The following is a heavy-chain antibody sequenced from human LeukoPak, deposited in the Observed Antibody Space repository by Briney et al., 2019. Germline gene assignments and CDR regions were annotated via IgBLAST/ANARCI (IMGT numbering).Heavy chain of an antibody. V-gene: IGHV3-30*18. J-gene: IGHJ4*02. CDR1: GFTFSSYG. CDR3: AKDRWAYSGYEEGRYFDY. D-gene: IGHD5-12*01. Sequence: QPGGSLRLSCAASGFTFSSYGMHWVRQAPGKGLEWVAVISYDGSNKYYADSVKGRFTISRDNSKNTLYLQMNSLRAEDTAVYYCAKDRWAYSGYEEGRYFDYWGQGTLVTVSS. CDR2: ISYDGSNK.